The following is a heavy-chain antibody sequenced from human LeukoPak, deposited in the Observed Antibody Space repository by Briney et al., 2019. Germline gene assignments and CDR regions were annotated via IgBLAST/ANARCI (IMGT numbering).Heavy chain of an antibody. CDR3: ARDTPFNY. V-gene: IGHV3-64*02. CDR2: ISSDGGST. Sequence: GGSLRLSCAASGFTFNNYPMHWVRQAPGKGLEFVSAISSDGGSTYYADSVKGRFTISRDNSKNTLYLQMGGLRPEDMAVYYCARDTPFNYWGQGTLVTVSS. J-gene: IGHJ4*02. CDR1: GFTFNNYP.